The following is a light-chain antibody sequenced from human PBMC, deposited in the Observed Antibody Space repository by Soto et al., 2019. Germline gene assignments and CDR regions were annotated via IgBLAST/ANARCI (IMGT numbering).Light chain of an antibody. CDR1: QSISSW. CDR3: QQYNSYWT. CDR2: KAS. J-gene: IGKJ1*01. V-gene: IGKV1-5*03. Sequence: DIQMTQSPSTLSASVGDRVTITCRASQSISSWLAWYQQKPGKAPKLLIYKASSLESGVPSRFSGIGSGTEFTFTFSSLQPDDFATYYCQQYNSYWTFGQGTKVDIK.